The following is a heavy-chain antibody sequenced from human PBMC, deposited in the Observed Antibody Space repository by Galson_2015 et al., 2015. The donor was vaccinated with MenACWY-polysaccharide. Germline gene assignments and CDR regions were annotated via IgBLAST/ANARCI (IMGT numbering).Heavy chain of an antibody. CDR1: GGSITGGSHF. Sequence: ETLSLTCAVSGGSITGGSHFWGWIRQSPEKGLEWIGTVTSGGTSYYNASLKSRVTISVDTSKNQFSLNLRSVTAADTAVYYCARAGRTDTVPVGYGWGFDFWGQGVLVTVPS. CDR3: ARAGRTDTVPVGYGWGFDF. J-gene: IGHJ4*02. D-gene: IGHD3-10*01. CDR2: VTSGGTS. V-gene: IGHV4-39*07.